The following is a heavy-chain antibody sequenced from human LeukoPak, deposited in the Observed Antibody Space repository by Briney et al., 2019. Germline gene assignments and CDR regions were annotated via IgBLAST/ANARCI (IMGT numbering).Heavy chain of an antibody. V-gene: IGHV3-23*01. CDR2: ISGSGDTT. Sequence: PGGSLRLSCAVSGFTLNNYGMSWVRQAPGKGLEWVSAISGSGDTTYYTDSVKGRFTISRDNSKNTLFLQMNSLRAEDTAIYYCARDRRVGATWSVGAFDIWGQGTTVTVSS. CDR1: GFTLNNYG. J-gene: IGHJ3*02. CDR3: ARDRRVGATWSVGAFDI. D-gene: IGHD1-26*01.